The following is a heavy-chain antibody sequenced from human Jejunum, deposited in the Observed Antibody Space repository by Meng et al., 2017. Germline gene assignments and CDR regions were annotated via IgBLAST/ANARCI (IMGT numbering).Heavy chain of an antibody. V-gene: IGHV3-74*01. CDR1: GFTFSTYW. D-gene: IGHD2-15*01. Sequence: GESLKISCAASGFTFSTYWMHWVRQGPGKGPVWVSRIKSDGSSTNYADSVKGRFTISRDNTKNTLYLQMNSQTAEDTAVYYCTRLLCSDGSCFGSFPHWGQGNRVTVSS. J-gene: IGHJ1*01. CDR3: TRLLCSDGSCFGSFPH. CDR2: IKSDGSST.